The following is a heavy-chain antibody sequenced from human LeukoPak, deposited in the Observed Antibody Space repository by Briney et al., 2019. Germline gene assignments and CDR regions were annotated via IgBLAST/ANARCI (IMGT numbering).Heavy chain of an antibody. CDR1: GFTFSGHW. J-gene: IGHJ5*02. Sequence: GGSLRLSCAASGFTFSGHWMHWVRQVPGKGLVWVSRSKSDGSSTGYADSVKGRFTISRDNAKNTLYLQMNSLRVEDTAVYYCARSDWFDPWGQGTLVIVSS. CDR2: SKSDGSST. CDR3: ARSDWFDP. V-gene: IGHV3-74*01.